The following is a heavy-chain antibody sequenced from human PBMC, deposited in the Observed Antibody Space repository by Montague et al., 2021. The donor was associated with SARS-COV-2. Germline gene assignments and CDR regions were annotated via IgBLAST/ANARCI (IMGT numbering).Heavy chain of an antibody. Sequence: SLRLSCAASGFTFSSYAMSWVRQAPGKGLEWVSAISGSGGSTYYADSVKGWFTISRDNSKNTLYLQMNSLRAEDTAVYYCAKGRTVVATISPFDYWGQGTLVTVSS. V-gene: IGHV3-23*01. CDR1: GFTFSSYA. J-gene: IGHJ4*02. CDR3: AKGRTVVATISPFDY. D-gene: IGHD5-12*01. CDR2: ISGSGGST.